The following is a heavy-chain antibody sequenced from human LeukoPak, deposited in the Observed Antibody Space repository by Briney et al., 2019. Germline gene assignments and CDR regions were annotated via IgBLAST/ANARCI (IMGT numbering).Heavy chain of an antibody. J-gene: IGHJ4*02. Sequence: GGSLRLSCAASGFTFSSYAMNWVRQAPGKGLEWVAAISGSGGSSYYADSVKGRFTISRDNSENTLYLQMNSLRAEDTAVYYCAKVPAVRITIFGVSFDFWGQGTLVTVSS. D-gene: IGHD3-3*01. CDR2: ISGSGGSS. V-gene: IGHV3-23*01. CDR1: GFTFSSYA. CDR3: AKVPAVRITIFGVSFDF.